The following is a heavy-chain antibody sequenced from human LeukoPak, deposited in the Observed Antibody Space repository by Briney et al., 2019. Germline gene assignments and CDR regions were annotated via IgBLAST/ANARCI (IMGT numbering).Heavy chain of an antibody. CDR3: ARAGGYYDSSGYYDY. D-gene: IGHD3-22*01. CDR1: GFTFSSYS. Sequence: GGSLRLSCAASGFTFSSYSMNWVRQAPGKGLEWVSSISSSSSYIYYADSVKGRFTISRDNAKNSLYLQMNSLRAEDTAVYYCARAGGYYDSSGYYDYWGQGTLVTVSS. V-gene: IGHV3-21*01. CDR2: ISSSSSYI. J-gene: IGHJ4*02.